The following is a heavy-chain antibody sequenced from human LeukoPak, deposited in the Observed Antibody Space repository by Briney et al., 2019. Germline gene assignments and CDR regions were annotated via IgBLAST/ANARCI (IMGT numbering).Heavy chain of an antibody. CDR3: ARAHGDCSSTSCYAGIVRY. CDR2: ISSSGSTI. Sequence: PGGSLRLSCAASGFTFSSYEMNWVRQAPGKGLEWVSYISSSGSTIYYADSVKGRFTISRDNAKNSLYLQMNSLRAEDTAVYYCARAHGDCSSTSCYAGIVRYWGQGTLVTVSS. V-gene: IGHV3-48*03. J-gene: IGHJ4*02. D-gene: IGHD2-2*01. CDR1: GFTFSSYE.